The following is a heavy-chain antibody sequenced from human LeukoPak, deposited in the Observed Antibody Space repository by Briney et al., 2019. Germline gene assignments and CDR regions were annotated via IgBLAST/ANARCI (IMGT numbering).Heavy chain of an antibody. J-gene: IGHJ5*02. CDR1: GGSFSGYY. Sequence: SETLSLTCAVYGGSFSGYYWSWIRQSPGKGLEWIANINYGGHTYYNPSVKSRVTLNRFSLNLTSVTAADTALYFCARTHFDSLGWFDPWGQGIQVIVSS. D-gene: IGHD3-9*01. CDR2: INYGGHT. V-gene: IGHV4-34*01. CDR3: ARTHFDSLGWFDP.